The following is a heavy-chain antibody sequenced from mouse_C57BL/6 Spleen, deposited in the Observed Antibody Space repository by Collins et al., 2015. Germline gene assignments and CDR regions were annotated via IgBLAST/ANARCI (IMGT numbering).Heavy chain of an antibody. D-gene: IGHD1-1*01. Sequence: QVQLQQPGAELVMPGASVKLSCKASGYTFTSYWMHWVKQGPGQGLEWIGEIDPSDSYTNYNQKFKGKATLTVDTSSSTAYMQLSSLTSEDSAVYYCARGPSYYGSSSPYWGQGTLVTVSA. CDR3: ARGPSYYGSSSPY. CDR1: GYTFTSYW. V-gene: IGHV1-69*01. J-gene: IGHJ3*01. CDR2: IDPSDSYT.